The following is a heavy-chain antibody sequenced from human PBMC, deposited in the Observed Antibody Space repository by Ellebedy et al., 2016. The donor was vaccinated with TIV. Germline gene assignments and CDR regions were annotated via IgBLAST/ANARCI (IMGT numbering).Heavy chain of an antibody. CDR1: GGSISSGDYY. CDR2: ISYSGSA. J-gene: IGHJ4*02. Sequence: SETLSLXCTVSGGSISSGDYYWSWIRQPPGKGLEWIGYISYSGSANYNPSLKSRVTISADTSKNQFSLKLSSVTAADTAVYYCARFSLPAALDYWGQGTLVTVSS. V-gene: IGHV4-30-4*01. D-gene: IGHD2-2*01. CDR3: ARFSLPAALDY.